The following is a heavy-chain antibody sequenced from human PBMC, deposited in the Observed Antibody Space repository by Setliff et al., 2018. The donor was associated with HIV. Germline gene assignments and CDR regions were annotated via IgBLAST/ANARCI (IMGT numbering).Heavy chain of an antibody. CDR2: INPNSGGST. J-gene: IGHJ5*02. Sequence: GASVKVSCKTSGYTFTDYSIHWVRQAPGQGLEWMGWINPNSGGSTTYAHKFQGRVTMTRDTSTSTVYMELSSLRSDDTAMFYCARALSRRPAQNWFDPWGQGTLVTVSS. CDR1: GYTFTDYS. D-gene: IGHD2-15*01. V-gene: IGHV1-2*02. CDR3: ARALSRRPAQNWFDP.